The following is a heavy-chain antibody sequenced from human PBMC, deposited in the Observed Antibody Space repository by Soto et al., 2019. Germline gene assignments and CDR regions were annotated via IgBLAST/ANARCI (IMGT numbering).Heavy chain of an antibody. D-gene: IGHD3-22*01. CDR2: IVVGSGNT. CDR3: AARTENYYDSSGYPYYYGVDV. CDR1: GFTFTSSA. J-gene: IGHJ6*02. Sequence: SVKVSCKASGFTFTSSAVQWVRQARGQRLEWIGWIVVGSGNTNYAQKFQERVTITRDMSTSTAYMELSSLRSEDTAVYYCAARTENYYDSSGYPYYYGVDVWGQGTTVTVSS. V-gene: IGHV1-58*01.